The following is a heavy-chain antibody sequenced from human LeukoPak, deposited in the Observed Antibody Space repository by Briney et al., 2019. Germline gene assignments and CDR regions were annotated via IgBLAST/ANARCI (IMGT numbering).Heavy chain of an antibody. D-gene: IGHD3-22*01. V-gene: IGHV1-2*02. CDR3: ARDPYYYDSSGYLNWFDP. CDR2: INPNSGGT. J-gene: IGHJ5*02. CDR1: GYTFTGYY. Sequence: GASVKVSCKASGYTFTGYYMHWVRQAPGQGFEWMGWINPNSGGTNYAQKFQGRVTMTRDTSISTAYMELSRLRSDDTAVYYCARDPYYYDSSGYLNWFDPWGQGTLVTVSS.